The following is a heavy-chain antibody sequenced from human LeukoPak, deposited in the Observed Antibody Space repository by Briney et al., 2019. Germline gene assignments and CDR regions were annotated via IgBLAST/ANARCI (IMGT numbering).Heavy chain of an antibody. J-gene: IGHJ4*02. Sequence: ASVKVSCKASGFTFTSSAVQWVRQARGQRLEWIGWIVVGSGNTNYAQKFQERVTITRDMSTSTAYMELSSLRSEDTAVYYCATSHQVVTTGGTFDYWGQGTLVTVSS. CDR3: ATSHQVVTTGGTFDY. CDR2: IVVGSGNT. V-gene: IGHV1-58*01. D-gene: IGHD4-17*01. CDR1: GFTFTSSA.